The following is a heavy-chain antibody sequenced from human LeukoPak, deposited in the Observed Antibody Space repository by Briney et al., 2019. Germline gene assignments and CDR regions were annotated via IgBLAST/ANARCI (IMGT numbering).Heavy chain of an antibody. V-gene: IGHV3-7*01. Sequence: TGGSLRLSCAASGFTFSSFWMSWVRQAPGKGLEWVAHIKQDGSEKYYVDSVKGRFTISRDNAKNSVYLQMNSLRGEDTAFYYCARGKDGVYAYLDYWGQGTLVTVSS. CDR1: GFTFSSFW. D-gene: IGHD4-17*01. J-gene: IGHJ4*02. CDR2: IKQDGSEK. CDR3: ARGKDGVYAYLDY.